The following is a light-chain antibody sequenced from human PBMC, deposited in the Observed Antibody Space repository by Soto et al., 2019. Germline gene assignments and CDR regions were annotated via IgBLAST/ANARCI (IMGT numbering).Light chain of an antibody. CDR1: QKVFSSSNNNNY. CDR3: QQYYATPWT. J-gene: IGKJ1*01. CDR2: WAS. Sequence: DIVMTQSPDPLAMSLGERATVNCKSSQKVFSSSNNNNYLAWYQLKPGQPPKLXLYWASTRESGVPDRCSGSGSGTDFTLTISNLQAEDLAVYYCQQYYATPWTFGQGTKVDIK. V-gene: IGKV4-1*01.